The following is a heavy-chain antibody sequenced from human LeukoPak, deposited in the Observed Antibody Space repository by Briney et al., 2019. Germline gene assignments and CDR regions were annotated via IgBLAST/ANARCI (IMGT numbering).Heavy chain of an antibody. Sequence: GGSLRLSCAVSGFNFNTYSMNWVRQAPGKGPEWVSSISSTSNYIYYAESVKGRFAVSRDNAKNSLYLQMNSLRAEDTAVYYCARAPGIADAFDIWGQGTMVTVSS. CDR3: ARAPGIADAFDI. CDR2: ISSTSNYI. V-gene: IGHV3-21*01. D-gene: IGHD6-13*01. CDR1: GFNFNTYS. J-gene: IGHJ3*02.